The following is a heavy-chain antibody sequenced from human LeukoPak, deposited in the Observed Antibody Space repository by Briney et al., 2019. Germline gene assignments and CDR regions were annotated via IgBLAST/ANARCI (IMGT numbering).Heavy chain of an antibody. Sequence: AGGSLRLSCTASGFTFGDDGMSWFRQAPGKGLEWVGFIRSKAYGETADYAASVKGRFTISRDDSKAIAYLQMNSLKTEDTAVYHCTRDRGAYNLYDYWGQGTLVTVSS. CDR1: GFTFGDDG. CDR3: TRDRGAYNLYDY. CDR2: IRSKAYGETA. V-gene: IGHV3-49*03. D-gene: IGHD1-1*01. J-gene: IGHJ4*02.